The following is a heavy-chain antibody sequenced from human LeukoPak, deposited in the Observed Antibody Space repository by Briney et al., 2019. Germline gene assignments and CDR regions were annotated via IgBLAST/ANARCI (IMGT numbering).Heavy chain of an antibody. CDR2: INHSGST. Sequence: SETLSLTCAVYGGSSSGYYWSWVRQPPGKGLEWIGEINHSGSTNYNPSLKSRVTISVDTSKNQFSLKLSSVTAADTAVYYCARRGYSYGYNYFDYWGQGALVTVSS. J-gene: IGHJ4*02. D-gene: IGHD5-18*01. CDR1: GGSSSGYY. CDR3: ARRGYSYGYNYFDY. V-gene: IGHV4-34*01.